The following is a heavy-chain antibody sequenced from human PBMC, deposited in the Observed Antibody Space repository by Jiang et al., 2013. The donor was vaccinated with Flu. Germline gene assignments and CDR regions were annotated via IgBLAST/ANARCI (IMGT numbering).Heavy chain of an antibody. J-gene: IGHJ4*02. D-gene: IGHD3-22*01. CDR2: IKQDGSEK. CDR3: AREPNYYDSSLY. V-gene: IGHV3-7*01. Sequence: GGLVQPGGSLRLSCAASGFSFSSYWMSWVRQTPGKGLEWVANIKQDGSEKYYVDPVKGRFTISRDNAKNLLYLQMNSLRAEDTAVYYCAREPNYYDSSLYWGQGTLVTVSS. CDR1: GFSFSSYW.